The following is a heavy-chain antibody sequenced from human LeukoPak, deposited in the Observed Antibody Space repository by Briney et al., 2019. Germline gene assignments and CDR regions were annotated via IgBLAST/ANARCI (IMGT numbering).Heavy chain of an antibody. CDR2: ISGGGGST. CDR1: GFTFSSYA. J-gene: IGHJ4*02. Sequence: GGSLRLSCAASGFTFSSYAMSWVRQAPGKGLEWVSAISGGGGSTYYADSVKGRFTISRDNSKNTLYLQMNSLRAEDTAVYYCAIRYYGSGSYSYWGQGTLVTVSS. D-gene: IGHD3-10*01. V-gene: IGHV3-23*01. CDR3: AIRYYGSGSYSY.